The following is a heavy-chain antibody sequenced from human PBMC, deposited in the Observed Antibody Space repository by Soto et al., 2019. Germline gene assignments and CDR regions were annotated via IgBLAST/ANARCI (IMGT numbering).Heavy chain of an antibody. CDR2: IFSNDEK. V-gene: IGHV2-26*01. J-gene: IGHJ3*01. CDR1: AFSLSNARMG. D-gene: IGHD2-2*01. Sequence: QVTLKESGPVLVKPTETLTLTCTASAFSLSNARMGVSWIRQPPGKALEWLAHIFSNDEKSYSTSLKSRLTISKDTSKSQVVLTMTNMDPVDTATYYCARSDRYCSSTTCSNDAFDVWGQGTMVTVSS. CDR3: ARSDRYCSSTTCSNDAFDV.